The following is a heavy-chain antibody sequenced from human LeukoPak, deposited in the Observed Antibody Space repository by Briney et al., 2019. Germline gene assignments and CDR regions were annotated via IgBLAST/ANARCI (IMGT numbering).Heavy chain of an antibody. CDR2: ISGSGDST. CDR1: GFTFSNYA. V-gene: IGHV3-23*01. J-gene: IGHJ6*03. CDR3: ARDSSYGDYALLGYYYYMDV. Sequence: GGSLRLSCAASGFTFSNYAMRWVRQAPGKGLEWVSGISGSGDSTYYADSVKGRFTISRDNAKNSLYLQMNSLRAEDTAVYYCARDSSYGDYALLGYYYYMDVWGKGTTVTVSS. D-gene: IGHD4-17*01.